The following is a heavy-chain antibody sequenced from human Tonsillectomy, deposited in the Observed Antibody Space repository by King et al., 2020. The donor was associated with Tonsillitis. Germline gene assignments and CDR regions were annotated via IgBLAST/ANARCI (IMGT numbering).Heavy chain of an antibody. V-gene: IGHV3-30*18. CDR2: ISYDGSNK. J-gene: IGHJ6*02. Sequence: VQLVESGGGVVQPGRSLRLSCAASGFTFSSYGIHWVRQAPGKGLEWVATISYDGSNKYYADSVKGRFTISRDNSKNTLYLQMNSLRAEDTAVYFCAKDRGYCTDGVCSYYYYGMDVWGQGTTVTVSS. CDR3: AKDRGYCTDGVCSYYYYGMDV. CDR1: GFTFSSYG. D-gene: IGHD2-8*01.